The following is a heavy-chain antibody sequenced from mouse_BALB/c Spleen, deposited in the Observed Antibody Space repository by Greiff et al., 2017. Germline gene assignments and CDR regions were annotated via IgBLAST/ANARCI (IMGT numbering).Heavy chain of an antibody. J-gene: IGHJ3*01. D-gene: IGHD1-2*01. Sequence: EVKLVESGGGLVKPGGSLKLSCAASGFTFSSYAMSWVRQTPEKRLEWVATISSGGSYTYYPDSVKGRFTISRDNAKNTLYLQMSSLRSEDTAMYYCARFITTAPFAYWGQGTLVTVSA. CDR1: GFTFSSYA. CDR3: ARFITTAPFAY. CDR2: ISSGGSYT. V-gene: IGHV5-9-3*01.